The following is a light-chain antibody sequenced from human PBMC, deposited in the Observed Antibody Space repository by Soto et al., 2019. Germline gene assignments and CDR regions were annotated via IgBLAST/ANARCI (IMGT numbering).Light chain of an antibody. J-gene: IGLJ3*02. V-gene: IGLV1-40*01. Sequence: QSVLTQPPSVSGAPGQRVTISCTGSSSNIGAGYDVHWYQQLPGTAPKLLIYGNSNRPSGVPDRFSGSKSGTSASLAITGLQAEDEADYYCQSYDSSWRGVFGGGTEVTVL. CDR2: GNS. CDR3: QSYDSSWRGV. CDR1: SSNIGAGYD.